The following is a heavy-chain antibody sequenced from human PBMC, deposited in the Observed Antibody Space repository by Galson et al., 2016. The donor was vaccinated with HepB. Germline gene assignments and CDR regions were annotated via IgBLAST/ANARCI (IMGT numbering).Heavy chain of an antibody. V-gene: IGHV3-23*01. CDR2: ITGGGGLT. CDR3: ARCLQDITGDDAFDI. D-gene: IGHD1-14*01. CDR1: GFTFGSHA. J-gene: IGHJ3*02. Sequence: SLRLSCAASGFTFGSHAMTWVRQGPGKGLEWVSGITGGGGLTHYSHSVRGRFPISRDNSKNTLYLQMINLRAEDTAIYYCARCLQDITGDDAFDIWGRGTMVTVSP.